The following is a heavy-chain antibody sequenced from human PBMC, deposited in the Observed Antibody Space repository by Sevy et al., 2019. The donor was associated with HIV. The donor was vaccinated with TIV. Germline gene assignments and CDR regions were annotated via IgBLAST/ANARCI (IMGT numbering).Heavy chain of an antibody. Sequence: ALRLSCETSGFIFTDYWMSWVRQIPGKGLEWVATIKQDQSEKYYVDSVKGRFAISRDSAKKSVSLQMNGLRAEDTALYFCAREVGGFNWRPYYFDSWGQGTLVTVSS. D-gene: IGHD3-3*01. CDR3: AREVGGFNWRPYYFDS. V-gene: IGHV3-7*01. CDR1: GFIFTDYW. J-gene: IGHJ4*02. CDR2: IKQDQSEK.